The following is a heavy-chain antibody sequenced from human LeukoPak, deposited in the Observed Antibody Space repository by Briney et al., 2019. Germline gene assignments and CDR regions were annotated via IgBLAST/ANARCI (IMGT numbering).Heavy chain of an antibody. CDR2: ISGSGGTP. Sequence: HPGGSLRLSCAASGFTFSTSGMTWVRRAPGKGLDWVSIISGSGGTPYYTDSVKGRFTISRDNSKNTLYLQMNSLRAEDTAVYYCAKTRGISISGVVPLCDYWGQGTLVTVSS. J-gene: IGHJ4*02. D-gene: IGHD3-3*01. CDR3: AKTRGISISGVVPLCDY. V-gene: IGHV3-23*01. CDR1: GFTFSTSG.